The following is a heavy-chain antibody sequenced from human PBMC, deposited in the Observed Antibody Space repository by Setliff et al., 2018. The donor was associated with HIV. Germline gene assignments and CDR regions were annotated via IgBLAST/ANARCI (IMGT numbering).Heavy chain of an antibody. D-gene: IGHD1-26*01. CDR2: MYTSGGCA. CDR3: ARVEGATATLTD. J-gene: IGHJ4*02. V-gene: IGHV1-46*01. CDR1: GYSFTTYY. Sequence: ASVKVSCKTSGYSFTTYYIHWMRQAPGQVLEWVGLMYTSGGCAKYAQKFQGRVTMTRDTSTRTVYTEVSSLRSEDKAVYYCARVEGATATLTDWGQGTLVTVSS.